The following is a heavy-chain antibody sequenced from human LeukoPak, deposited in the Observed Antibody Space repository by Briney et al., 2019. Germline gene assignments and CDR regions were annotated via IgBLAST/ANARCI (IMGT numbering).Heavy chain of an antibody. CDR3: ARTLRFFRFLDV. D-gene: IGHD3-3*01. CDR2: IKQDGSEK. CDR1: GFTFSSYW. J-gene: IGHJ6*02. V-gene: IGHV3-7*03. Sequence: GGSLRLSCVASGFTFSSYWMSWVRQAPGKGLEWVANIKQDGSEKYYVDSVKGRFTISRDNAKNSLYLQMNSLRAEDTAVYYCARTLRFFRFLDVWGQGTTVTVSS.